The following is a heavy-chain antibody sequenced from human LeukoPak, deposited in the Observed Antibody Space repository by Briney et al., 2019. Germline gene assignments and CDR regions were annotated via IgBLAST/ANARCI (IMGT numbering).Heavy chain of an antibody. CDR1: GGSISSYY. Sequence: SETLSLTCTVSGGSISSYYWSWIRQPPGKGLEWIGYIYYSGSTNYNPSLKSRVTISVDTSKNPFSLKLSSVTAADTAVYYCARAANIVVVTSAFDIWGQGTMVTVSS. CDR3: ARAANIVVVTSAFDI. J-gene: IGHJ3*02. D-gene: IGHD2-21*02. V-gene: IGHV4-59*01. CDR2: IYYSGST.